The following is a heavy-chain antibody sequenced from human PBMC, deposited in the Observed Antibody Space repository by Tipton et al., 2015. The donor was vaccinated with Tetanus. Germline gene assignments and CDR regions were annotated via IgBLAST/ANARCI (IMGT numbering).Heavy chain of an antibody. D-gene: IGHD2-2*03. V-gene: IGHV3-11*01. J-gene: IGHJ4*02. CDR3: ARDLDGYCSSTNCYRGYFDY. CDR1: GFTFSDHY. Sequence: SLRLSCTASGFTFSDHYMAWIRQAPGKGLEWISYISDSGSSIFHADSVKGRFSISRDNAKNALYLQMNSLTAEDTAVYYCARDLDGYCSSTNCYRGYFDYWGRGTLVTVSS. CDR2: ISDSGSSI.